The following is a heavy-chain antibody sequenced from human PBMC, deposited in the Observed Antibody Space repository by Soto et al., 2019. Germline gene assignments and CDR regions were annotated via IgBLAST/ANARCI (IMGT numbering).Heavy chain of an antibody. CDR1: GGSISSGGYS. CDR2: IYHSGST. J-gene: IGHJ1*01. D-gene: IGHD1-1*01. V-gene: IGHV4-30-2*01. CDR3: ARVPGT. Sequence: QLQLQESGSGLVKPSQTLSLTCAVSGGSISSGGYSWSWIRQPPGKGLEWIGYIYHSGSTYYTPSLKSRFTISGDRSENQVSLKLSSVASADTAVLDCARVPGTCGEGTAVTASP.